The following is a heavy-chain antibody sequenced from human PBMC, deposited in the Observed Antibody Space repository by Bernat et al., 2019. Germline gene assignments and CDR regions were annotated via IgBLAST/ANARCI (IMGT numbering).Heavy chain of an antibody. CDR3: VKFGDYYDSSGYYPYYFDY. D-gene: IGHD3-22*01. CDR2: ISSNGGST. V-gene: IGHV3-64D*06. J-gene: IGHJ4*02. Sequence: EVQLVESGGGLVQPGGSLRLSCSASGFTFSSYAMHWVRQAPGKGLEYVSAISSNGGSTYYADSVKGRFTISRDNSKNTLYLQMSSLRAEDTAVYYCVKFGDYYDSSGYYPYYFDYWGQGTLVTVSS. CDR1: GFTFSSYA.